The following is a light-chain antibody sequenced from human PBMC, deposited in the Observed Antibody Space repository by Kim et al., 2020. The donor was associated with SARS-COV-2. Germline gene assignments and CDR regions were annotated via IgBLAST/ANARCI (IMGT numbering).Light chain of an antibody. CDR3: QQYNSYPLT. J-gene: IGKJ4*01. CDR2: KTS. Sequence: SASVGDRVTITCRASQSISSWLAWYQQKPGKAPKLLIYKTSNLESGVPSRFSGSGSGTEFTLTISSLQPDDFATYYCQQYNSYPLTFGGGTKLEI. V-gene: IGKV1-5*03. CDR1: QSISSW.